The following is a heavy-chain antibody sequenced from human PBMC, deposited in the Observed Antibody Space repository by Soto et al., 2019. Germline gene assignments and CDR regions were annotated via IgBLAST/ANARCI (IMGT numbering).Heavy chain of an antibody. CDR3: ARDLRGQQLTHYYYYGMDV. J-gene: IGHJ6*02. D-gene: IGHD6-13*01. CDR2: ISSSSSYI. Sequence: EVQLVESGGGLVKPGGSLRLSCAASGFTFSSYSMNWVRQAPGKGLEWVSSISSSSSYIYYADSVKGRFTISRDNAKNSLYLHMNSRRAEDTAVYYCARDLRGQQLTHYYYYGMDVWGQGTTVTVSS. V-gene: IGHV3-21*01. CDR1: GFTFSSYS.